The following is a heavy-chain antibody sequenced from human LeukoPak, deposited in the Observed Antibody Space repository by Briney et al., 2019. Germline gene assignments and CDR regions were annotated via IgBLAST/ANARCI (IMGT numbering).Heavy chain of an antibody. CDR3: ARRLINTVVNSLSWFDP. CDR1: GYSISSGYY. V-gene: IGHV4-38-2*02. CDR2: IYHSGST. Sequence: PSETLSLTCTVSGYSISSGYYWGWIRQPPGKGLEWIGSIYHSGSTYYNPSLKSRVTISVDTSKNQFSLKLSSVTAADTAVYYCARRLINTVVNSLSWFDPWGQGTLVTVSS. D-gene: IGHD4-23*01. J-gene: IGHJ5*02.